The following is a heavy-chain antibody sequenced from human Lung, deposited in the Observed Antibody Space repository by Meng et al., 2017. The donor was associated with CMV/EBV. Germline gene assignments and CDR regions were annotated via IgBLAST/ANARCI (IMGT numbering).Heavy chain of an antibody. J-gene: IGHJ3*02. Sequence: GGSXRLXCAASGFTFDDYGMSWVRQAPGKGLEWVSGINWNGGSTGYADSVKGRLTISRDNAKNSLYLQMNSLRAEDTALYYCARIYDFWSGSKGSAFDIWXQGTXVTVSS. D-gene: IGHD3-3*01. CDR1: GFTFDDYG. V-gene: IGHV3-20*04. CDR3: ARIYDFWSGSKGSAFDI. CDR2: INWNGGST.